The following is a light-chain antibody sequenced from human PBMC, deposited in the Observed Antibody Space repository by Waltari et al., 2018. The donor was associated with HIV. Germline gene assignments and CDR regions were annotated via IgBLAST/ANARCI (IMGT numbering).Light chain of an antibody. CDR2: GAS. CDR3: QQHGTSPYT. Sequence: EVVLTQSPDTLSLSPGETATLPCRTSLSVSYSDFAWYQKKHGQAPRLLIYGASIRAAGVPDRFSGSGSGTVFNLTINRLEPEYVAVYYCQQHGTSPYTFGLGTKVDVK. V-gene: IGKV3-20*01. J-gene: IGKJ2*01. CDR1: LSVSYSD.